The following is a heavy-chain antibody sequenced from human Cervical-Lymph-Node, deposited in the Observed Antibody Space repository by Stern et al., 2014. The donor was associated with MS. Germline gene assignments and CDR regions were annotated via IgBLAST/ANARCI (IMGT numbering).Heavy chain of an antibody. V-gene: IGHV1-24*01. D-gene: IGHD2-2*02. CDR2: FDPAYGKT. J-gene: IGHJ6*02. CDR1: GDSLTEFY. CDR3: VTRDGGSRDDELLYRYGMDV. Sequence: VQLVQSGAEVKKPGASVRVSCKVSGDSLTEFYMHWVRQAPGQWLEWKGGFDPAYGKTIDAPQFHGRVTVTEDTSADTAYMERRSLRSDDTTVYYCVTRDGGSRDDELLYRYGMDVWGQGTTVTVSS.